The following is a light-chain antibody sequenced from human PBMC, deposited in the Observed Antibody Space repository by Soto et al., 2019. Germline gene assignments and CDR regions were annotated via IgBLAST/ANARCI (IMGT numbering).Light chain of an antibody. CDR3: QQTYSIPRT. Sequence: DIQLTQSPSSLSASVGDRVTIPCRASQSIRNDLNWYQKKPGKDPRLLIYAASRLQSGVPSRFSGIVSGTDFNLTISCLQSEDCATYDGQQTYSIPRTFGQWTKV. CDR1: QSIRND. V-gene: IGKV1-39*01. CDR2: AAS. J-gene: IGKJ1*01.